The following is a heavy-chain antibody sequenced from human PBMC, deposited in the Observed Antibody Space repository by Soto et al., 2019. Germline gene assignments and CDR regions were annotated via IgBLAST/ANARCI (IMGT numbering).Heavy chain of an antibody. V-gene: IGHV3-23*01. D-gene: IGHD4-17*01. CDR1: GFSFSNYD. J-gene: IGHJ4*02. CDR2: FSAGGRS. CDR3: AKESLPEHYGDTLFDY. Sequence: EVQLLESGGTLVQPGGSLRLSCAASGFSFSNYDLSWVRQAPGKGLEWVSTFSAGGRSYYADSVKGRFTIPRDSSQNTVHLQISDLSPEDTAVYYWAKESLPEHYGDTLFDYWGQGARVTVSS.